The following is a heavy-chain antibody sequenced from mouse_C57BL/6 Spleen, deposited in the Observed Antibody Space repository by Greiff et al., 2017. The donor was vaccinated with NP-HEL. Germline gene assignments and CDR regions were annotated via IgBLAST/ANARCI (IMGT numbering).Heavy chain of an antibody. J-gene: IGHJ1*03. Sequence: VMLVESGPELVKPGASVKISCKASGYAFSSSWMNWVKQRPGKGLEWIGRIYPGDGDTNYNGKFKGKATLTADKSSSTAYMQLSSLTSEDSAVYFCARSGYYGSSDWYFDVWGTGTTVTVSS. CDR2: IYPGDGDT. D-gene: IGHD1-1*01. CDR3: ARSGYYGSSDWYFDV. CDR1: GYAFSSSW. V-gene: IGHV1-82*01.